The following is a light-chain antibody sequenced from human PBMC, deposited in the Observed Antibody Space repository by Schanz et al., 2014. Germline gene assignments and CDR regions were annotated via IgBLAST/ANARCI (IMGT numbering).Light chain of an antibody. CDR2: GSS. CDR3: QQRSNLIT. Sequence: EVVLTQSPATLSLSPGERATLSCRASQIVSNDFAWYQQKPGQAPRLLIYGSSNRATGIPARFSGSGSGTDFTLTISSLEPEDFAVYYCQQRSNLITFGQGTRLEIK. V-gene: IGKV3-11*01. J-gene: IGKJ5*01. CDR1: QIVSND.